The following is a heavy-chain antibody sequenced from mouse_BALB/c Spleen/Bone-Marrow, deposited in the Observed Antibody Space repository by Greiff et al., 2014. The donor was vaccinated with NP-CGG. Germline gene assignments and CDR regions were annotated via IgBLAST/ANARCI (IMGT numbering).Heavy chain of an antibody. CDR3: ARITTATGAIVY. D-gene: IGHD1-2*01. Sequence: QVQLKESGPGLVAPSQSLSISCTVSGFSLTSYGVHWVRQPPGKGLEWLGVIWADGSSNYNSALMSRLSISKDNTKSQVLLRMSSLQTDDTDMSSCARITTATGAIVYWGQGTSVTVSA. CDR1: GFSLTSYG. CDR2: IWADGSS. V-gene: IGHV2-9*02. J-gene: IGHJ4*01.